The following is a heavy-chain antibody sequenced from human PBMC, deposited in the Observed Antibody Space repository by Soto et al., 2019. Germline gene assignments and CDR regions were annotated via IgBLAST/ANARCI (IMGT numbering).Heavy chain of an antibody. CDR1: GYSFAGYW. Sequence: PGESLKISCKGSGYSFAGYWITWVRQKPGKGLEWMGRIDPSDSQTYYSPSFRGHVTISVTKSITTVFLQWSSLRASDTAMYYCARYYDFWSGYYGGYYFDYWGQGTLVTVSS. CDR2: IDPSDSQT. J-gene: IGHJ4*02. D-gene: IGHD3-3*01. V-gene: IGHV5-10-1*01. CDR3: ARYYDFWSGYYGGYYFDY.